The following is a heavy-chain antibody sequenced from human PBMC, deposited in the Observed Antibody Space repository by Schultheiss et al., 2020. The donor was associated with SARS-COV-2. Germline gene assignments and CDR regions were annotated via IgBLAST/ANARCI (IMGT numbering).Heavy chain of an antibody. CDR2: INSDGSST. V-gene: IGHV3-74*01. Sequence: GESLKISCAASGFTFSSYWMHWVRQAPGKGLVWVSRINSDGSSTSYADSVKGRFTISRDNAKNSLYLQMNSLRAEDTAVYYCARRDYGNNYYYMDVWGRGTTVTVSS. CDR3: ARRDYGNNYYYMDV. CDR1: GFTFSSYW. D-gene: IGHD4-17*01. J-gene: IGHJ6*03.